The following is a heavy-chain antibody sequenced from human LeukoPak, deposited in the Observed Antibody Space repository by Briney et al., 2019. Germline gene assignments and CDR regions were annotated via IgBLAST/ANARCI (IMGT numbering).Heavy chain of an antibody. V-gene: IGHV1-18*01. CDR3: ARLYYHDSSGPRDC. D-gene: IGHD3-22*01. CDR2: ISAYNGNT. CDR1: GYTFTSYG. J-gene: IGHJ4*02. Sequence: ASVTVSCKASGYTFTSYGISWVRQAPGQGLEWMGWISAYNGNTNYAQKLQGRVTMTTDTSTSTAYMELRSLRSEDTAVYYCARLYYHDSSGPRDCWGQGTLVTVSS.